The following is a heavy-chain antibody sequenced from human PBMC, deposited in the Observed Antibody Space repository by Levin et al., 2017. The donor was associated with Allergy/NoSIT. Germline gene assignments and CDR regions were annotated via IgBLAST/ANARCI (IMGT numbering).Heavy chain of an antibody. CDR1: GFALSGFA. J-gene: IGHJ4*02. Sequence: EASVKVSCAASGFALSGFAMSWVRQAPGQGLGWVSAISDSGAHTYYADSVRGRFTISRDNSRNTLFLQMNTLGAEDTAVYYCAKSQGLSGRSFGDWGQGTLVTVSS. D-gene: IGHD1-26*01. CDR2: ISDSGAHT. CDR3: AKSQGLSGRSFGD. V-gene: IGHV3-23*01.